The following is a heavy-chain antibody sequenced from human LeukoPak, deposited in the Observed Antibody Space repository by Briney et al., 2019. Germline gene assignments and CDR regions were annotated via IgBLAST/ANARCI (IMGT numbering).Heavy chain of an antibody. J-gene: IGHJ4*02. Sequence: SETLSLTCAVYGGSFSGYYWSWIRQPPGKGLEWIGEINHSGSTNYNPSLKSRVTISVDTSKNQFSLKLSSVTAADTAVYYCARRSTRSFSPAAGTMDYWGQGTLVTVSS. CDR2: INHSGST. D-gene: IGHD2-2*01. CDR1: GGSFSGYY. CDR3: ARRSTRSFSPAAGTMDY. V-gene: IGHV4-34*01.